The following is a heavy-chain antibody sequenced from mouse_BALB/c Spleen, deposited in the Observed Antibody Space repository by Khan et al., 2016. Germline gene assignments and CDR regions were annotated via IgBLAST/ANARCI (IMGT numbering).Heavy chain of an antibody. CDR3: ARSVGAY. D-gene: IGHD1-1*01. V-gene: IGHV9-3*02. J-gene: IGHJ3*01. Sequence: QIQLVQSGPELKKPGETVKISCKASGYTFTNYGMNWVKQAPGKGLKWMGWINTNTGEPTYAEEFKGRFAFSLETSASTAYLQINNLKNEDTATXFCARSVGAYWGQGTLVTVSA. CDR1: GYTFTNYG. CDR2: INTNTGEP.